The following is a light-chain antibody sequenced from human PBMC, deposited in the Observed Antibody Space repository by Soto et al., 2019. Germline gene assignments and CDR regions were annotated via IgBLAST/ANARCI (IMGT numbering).Light chain of an antibody. CDR3: AAWDDSLSGFYV. CDR1: SSNIGSNY. J-gene: IGLJ1*01. V-gene: IGLV1-47*01. Sequence: QSVLTQPPSASGTPGQRVTISCSGSSSNIGSNYVYWYQQLPGTAPKLLIYRNNQRPSGVADRFSGSKSGTSASLAISGLRSEDEADYYCAAWDDSLSGFYVFGTGTKVTVL. CDR2: RNN.